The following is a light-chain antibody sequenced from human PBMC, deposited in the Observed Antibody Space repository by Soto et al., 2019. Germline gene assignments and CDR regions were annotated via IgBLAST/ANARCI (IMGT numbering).Light chain of an antibody. CDR3: AAWDDSLNGVV. CDR2: SNN. Sequence: QSVLTQPPSASGTPGQRVTISCSGSSSNIGSNTVNWYQQLPGTAPNLLIYSNNQRPSGVPDRFSGSKSGTSASLAISGLQSEDEAHYYCAAWDDSLNGVVFGGGTKLTVL. V-gene: IGLV1-44*01. CDR1: SSNIGSNT. J-gene: IGLJ2*01.